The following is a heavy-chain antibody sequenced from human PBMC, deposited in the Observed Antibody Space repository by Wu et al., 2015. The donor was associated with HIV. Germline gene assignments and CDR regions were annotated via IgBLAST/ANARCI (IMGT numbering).Heavy chain of an antibody. D-gene: IGHD3-9*01. CDR1: GYTFTGYY. J-gene: IGHJ4*02. CDR3: ASLGRILFYDVLIGPIPGDFDL. CDR2: INPHNGDT. V-gene: IGHV1-2*02. Sequence: QVQLVQSGAEVKKPGASVKVSCTASGYTFTGYYMNWVRQAPGQGLEWMGWINPHNGDTNYAQKFRDRVTVTRDKSISTAYMELNSLTSDDTAVYFCASLGRILFYDVLIGPIPGDFDLWGQGTLVTVSS.